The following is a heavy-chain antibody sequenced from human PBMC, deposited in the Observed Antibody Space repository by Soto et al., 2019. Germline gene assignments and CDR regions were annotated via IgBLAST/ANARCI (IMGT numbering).Heavy chain of an antibody. D-gene: IGHD5-12*01. CDR3: AKGGYSGYESPDY. J-gene: IGHJ4*02. CDR2: ISWNSGSI. CDR1: GFTFDDYA. Sequence: EVQLVESGGGLVQPGRSLRLSCAASGFTFDDYAMHWVRQAPGKGLEWVSGISWNSGSIGYADSVKGRFTISRDNAKNSLYLQMNSLRAEDTALYYCAKGGYSGYESPDYWGQGTLVTVSS. V-gene: IGHV3-9*01.